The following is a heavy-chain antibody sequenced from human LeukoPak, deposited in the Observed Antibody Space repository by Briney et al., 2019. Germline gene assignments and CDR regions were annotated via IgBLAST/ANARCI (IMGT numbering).Heavy chain of an antibody. J-gene: IGHJ4*02. CDR3: AKGRYYDSGGYPIDY. CDR2: IRYDGNIK. D-gene: IGHD3-22*01. Sequence: GGSLRLSCAASRFTFSSYDMHWVRQAPGKGLEWVAFIRYDGNIKYLADSAKGRFTISRDTSKNPLYLQMNSLRAEDTAVYYCAKGRYYDSGGYPIDYWGQGTLVTVSS. V-gene: IGHV3-30*02. CDR1: RFTFSSYD.